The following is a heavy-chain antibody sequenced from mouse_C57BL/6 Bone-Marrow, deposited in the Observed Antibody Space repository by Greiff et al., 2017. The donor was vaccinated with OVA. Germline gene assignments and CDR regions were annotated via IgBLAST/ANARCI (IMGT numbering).Heavy chain of an antibody. CDR1: GFTFSDYY. J-gene: IGHJ2*01. CDR3: ARHDYGIDY. V-gene: IGHV5-12*01. D-gene: IGHD1-2*01. CDR2: ISNGGGST. Sequence: EVKVVESGGGLVQPGGSLKLSCAASGFTFSDYYMYWVRQTPEKRLEWVAYISNGGGSTYYPDTVKGRFTISRDNAKNTLYLQMSRLKSEDTAMYYCARHDYGIDYWGQGTTLTVSS.